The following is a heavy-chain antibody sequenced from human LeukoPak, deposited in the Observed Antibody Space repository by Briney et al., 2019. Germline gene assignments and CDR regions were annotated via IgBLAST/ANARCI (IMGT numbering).Heavy chain of an antibody. Sequence: GGSLRLSCAASGFAFSTYWMSWVRQAPGKGLEWVANIKQDGSEKYYVDSVKGRFTISRDNAKNSLYLQMNSLRAEDTAVYYCARWDGDYEGAEWFDPWGQGTLVTVSS. CDR1: GFAFSTYW. CDR3: ARWDGDYEGAEWFDP. CDR2: IKQDGSEK. J-gene: IGHJ5*02. D-gene: IGHD4-17*01. V-gene: IGHV3-7*01.